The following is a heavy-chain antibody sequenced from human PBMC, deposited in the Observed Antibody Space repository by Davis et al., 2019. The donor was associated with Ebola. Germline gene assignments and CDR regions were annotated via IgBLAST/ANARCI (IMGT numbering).Heavy chain of an antibody. CDR1: GFTFSSYA. Sequence: GESLKISCAASGFTFSSYAMHWVRQAPGKGLEWVANIKQDGSEKYYVDSVKGRFIISRDNAKNSLYLQMNSLRAEDTAVYYCAREGSGWFDYWGQGTLVTVSS. CDR2: IKQDGSEK. J-gene: IGHJ4*02. D-gene: IGHD6-19*01. V-gene: IGHV3-7*01. CDR3: AREGSGWFDY.